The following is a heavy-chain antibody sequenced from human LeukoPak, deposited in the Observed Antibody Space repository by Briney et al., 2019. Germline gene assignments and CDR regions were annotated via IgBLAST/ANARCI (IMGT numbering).Heavy chain of an antibody. CDR3: ARGARGSYSY. J-gene: IGHJ4*02. D-gene: IGHD1-26*01. CDR1: GGSISSSSYY. V-gene: IGHV4-39*01. Sequence: SETPSLTCTVSGGSISSSSYYWGWIRQPPGKGLEWIGSIYYSGSTYYNPSLKSRVTISVDTSKNQFSLKLSSVTAADTAVYYCARGARGSYSYWGQGTLVTVSS. CDR2: IYYSGST.